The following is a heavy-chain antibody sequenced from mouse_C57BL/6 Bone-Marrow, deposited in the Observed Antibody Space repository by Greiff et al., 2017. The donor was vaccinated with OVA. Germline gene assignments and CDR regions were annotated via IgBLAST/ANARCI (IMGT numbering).Heavy chain of an antibody. J-gene: IGHJ2*01. CDR1: GYTFTSYW. CDR3: AIQLRLDY. Sequence: VQLQQPGAELVMPGASVKLSCKASGYTFTSYWMHWVKQRPGQGLEWIGEIEPSDSYTNYNQKFKGKSTLTVDKSSSTAYMQLSSRTSEDSAVYYCAIQLRLDYWGQGTTLTVSS. D-gene: IGHD3-2*02. V-gene: IGHV1-69*01. CDR2: IEPSDSYT.